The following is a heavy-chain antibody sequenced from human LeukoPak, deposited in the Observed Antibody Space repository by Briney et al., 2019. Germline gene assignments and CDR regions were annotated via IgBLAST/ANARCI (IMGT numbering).Heavy chain of an antibody. V-gene: IGHV3-23*01. CDR3: AKVYRVVVVADNAFDI. D-gene: IGHD2-15*01. J-gene: IGHJ3*02. CDR2: ISGSGGST. Sequence: GGTLRLSCAASGFTFSSYAMSWVRQAPGKGLEWVSAISGSGGSTYYADSVKGRFTISRDNSKNTLYLQMNSLRAEDTAVYYCAKVYRVVVVADNAFDIWGQGTMVTVSS. CDR1: GFTFSSYA.